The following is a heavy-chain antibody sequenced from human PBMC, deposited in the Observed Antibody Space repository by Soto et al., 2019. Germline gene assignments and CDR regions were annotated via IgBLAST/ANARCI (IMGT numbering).Heavy chain of an antibody. J-gene: IGHJ4*02. D-gene: IGHD3-22*01. CDR1: GGSISSGGYY. CDR2: IYYSGST. V-gene: IGHV4-31*03. CDR3: ARGGGGVVVEY. Sequence: QVQLQESGPGLVKPSQTLSLTCTVSGGSISSGGYYWSWIRQHPGKGLEWIGYIYYSGSTYYNPSLKSRVTISVDTSKNGFPRRLGSVTAADTAVYYWARGGGGVVVEYWGQGTLVTVSS.